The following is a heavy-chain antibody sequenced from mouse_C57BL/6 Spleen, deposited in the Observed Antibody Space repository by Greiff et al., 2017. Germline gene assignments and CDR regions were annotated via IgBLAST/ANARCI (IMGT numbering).Heavy chain of an antibody. CDR3: ARRGLRRSMDY. CDR1: GYTFTSYW. V-gene: IGHV1-64*01. D-gene: IGHD2-2*01. J-gene: IGHJ4*01. Sequence: VQLQQPGAELVKPGASVKLSCKASGYTFTSYWMHWVKQRPGQGLEWIGMIHPNSGSTNYNEKFKSKATLTVDKSSSTAYLQLSSLTSEDSAVYYCARRGLRRSMDYWGQGTSVTVSS. CDR2: IHPNSGST.